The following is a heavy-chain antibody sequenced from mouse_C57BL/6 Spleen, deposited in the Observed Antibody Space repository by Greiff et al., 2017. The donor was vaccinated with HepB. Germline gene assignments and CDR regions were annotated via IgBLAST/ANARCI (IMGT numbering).Heavy chain of an antibody. CDR1: GFTFSDYG. Sequence: EVQLVESGGGLVKPGGSLKLSCAASGFTFSDYGMHWVRQAPEKGLEWVAYISSGSSTIYYADTLKGRFTISRDNAKNTLFMRMTSLTSEDTAMYYCARRGDSSGYYAMDYWGQGTSVTVSS. CDR3: ARRGDSSGYYAMDY. V-gene: IGHV5-17*01. D-gene: IGHD3-2*02. J-gene: IGHJ4*01. CDR2: ISSGSSTI.